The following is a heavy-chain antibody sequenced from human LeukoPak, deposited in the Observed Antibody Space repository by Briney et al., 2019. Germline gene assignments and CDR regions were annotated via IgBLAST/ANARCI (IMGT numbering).Heavy chain of an antibody. CDR1: GDSVSSNSAA. V-gene: IGHV6-1*01. CDR2: TYYRSKWYN. D-gene: IGHD2-2*01. Sequence: SQTLSLTCAISGDSVSSNSAAWNWIRQSPSRGLEWLGRTYYRSKWYNDYAVSVKSRITINPDTSKNQFSLRLNSVTPEDTAVYYCARMARYCSSTSCPYFDYWGQGTLVTVSS. J-gene: IGHJ4*02. CDR3: ARMARYCSSTSCPYFDY.